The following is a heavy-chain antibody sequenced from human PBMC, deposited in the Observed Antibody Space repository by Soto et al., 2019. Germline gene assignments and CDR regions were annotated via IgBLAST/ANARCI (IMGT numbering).Heavy chain of an antibody. Sequence: SQTLSLTCAISGDSVSSNSAAWSLIRQSPSRGLEWLGRTYYRSKWNSNYAVSVKGRVTINPDTSKNQFSLQLNSVTPEDTAVYYCARDEGGPWGQGTLVTVYS. CDR1: GDSVSSNSAA. V-gene: IGHV6-1*01. J-gene: IGHJ4*02. CDR3: ARDEGGP. CDR2: TYYRSKWNS.